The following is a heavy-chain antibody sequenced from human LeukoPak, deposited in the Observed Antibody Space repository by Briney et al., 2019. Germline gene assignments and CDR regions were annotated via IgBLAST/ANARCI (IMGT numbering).Heavy chain of an antibody. V-gene: IGHV1-69*13. D-gene: IGHD1-26*01. CDR2: IIPIFGTA. J-gene: IGHJ6*03. Sequence: SVKVSCKASGYTFTGYYMHWVRQAPGQGLEWMGGIIPIFGTANYAQKFQGRVTITADESTSTAYMELSSLRSEDTAVYYCARSSRTYYYYYMDVWGKGTTVKISS. CDR3: ARSSRTYYYYYMDV. CDR1: GYTFTGYY.